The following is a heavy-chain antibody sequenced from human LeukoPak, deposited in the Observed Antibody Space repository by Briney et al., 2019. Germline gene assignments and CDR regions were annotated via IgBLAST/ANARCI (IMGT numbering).Heavy chain of an antibody. Sequence: GGSLRLSCASSGFPLSRYWMRWVRQARGKGLAWVANIKPDGSEKHYVDSVKGRFTFSRDNAKNSLYLQMNGLRAEDMAVYYCARLAAGSDYFDYWGQGTLVTVSS. CDR1: GFPLSRYW. CDR2: IKPDGSEK. V-gene: IGHV3-7*04. J-gene: IGHJ4*02. D-gene: IGHD6-13*01. CDR3: ARLAAGSDYFDY.